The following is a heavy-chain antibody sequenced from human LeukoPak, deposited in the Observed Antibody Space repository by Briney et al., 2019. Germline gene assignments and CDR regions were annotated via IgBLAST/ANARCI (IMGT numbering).Heavy chain of an antibody. CDR3: AKNRGHCVDGVCHNYYYMDV. Sequence: GGSLRLSCAASGFTFSSFAMTWVRQAPGKGLEWVSTVSGSAGRTDYADSVKGRFTISRDNLKSTLYLQMNGLRAEDTAVYYCAKNRGHCVDGVCHNYYYMDVWGRGTTVTVSS. D-gene: IGHD2-8*02. V-gene: IGHV3-23*01. CDR1: GFTFSSFA. J-gene: IGHJ6*03. CDR2: VSGSAGRT.